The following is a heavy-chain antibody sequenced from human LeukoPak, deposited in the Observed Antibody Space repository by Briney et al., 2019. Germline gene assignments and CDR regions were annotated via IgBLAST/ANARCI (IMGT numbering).Heavy chain of an antibody. CDR2: FDPEDGET. D-gene: IGHD3-22*01. J-gene: IGHJ4*02. CDR1: GYTLTELS. CDR3: ATRQYYYDSSGYYY. Sequence: ASVKVSCKVSGYTLTELSMHWVRQAPGKGLEWMGGFDPEDGETIYAQKFQGRVTMTEDTSTDTAYMELRSLRSEDTAVYYCATRQYYYDSSGYYYWGQGTLVTVSS. V-gene: IGHV1-24*01.